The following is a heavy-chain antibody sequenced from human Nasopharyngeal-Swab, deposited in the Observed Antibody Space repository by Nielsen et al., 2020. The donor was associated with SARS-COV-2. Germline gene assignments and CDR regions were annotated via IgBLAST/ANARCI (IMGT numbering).Heavy chain of an antibody. CDR2: ITWNGGSI. V-gene: IGHV3-20*01. Sequence: GGSLRLSCAASGFIFDDYAMNWVRQAPGKGLEWVSGITWNGGSIGYAESVKGRFTISRDSAKNSLYLQMNSLRAEDTALYHCARDKSSTVTTFDYWGQGTLVTVSS. CDR3: ARDKSSTVTTFDY. J-gene: IGHJ4*02. D-gene: IGHD4-17*01. CDR1: GFIFDDYA.